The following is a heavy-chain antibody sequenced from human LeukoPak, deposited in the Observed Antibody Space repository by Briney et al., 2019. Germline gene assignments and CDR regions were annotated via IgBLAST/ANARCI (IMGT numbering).Heavy chain of an antibody. CDR3: ANGATAEAPFDY. CDR2: IRYDGSNK. CDR1: GFTFSSYG. J-gene: IGHJ4*02. V-gene: IGHV3-30*02. D-gene: IGHD5-24*01. Sequence: PGGSLRLSCAASGFTFSSYGMHWVRQAPGKGLEWVAFIRYDGSNKYYADSVKGRFTISRDNSKNTLYLQMSSLRAEDTAVYYCANGATAEAPFDYWGQGTLVTVSS.